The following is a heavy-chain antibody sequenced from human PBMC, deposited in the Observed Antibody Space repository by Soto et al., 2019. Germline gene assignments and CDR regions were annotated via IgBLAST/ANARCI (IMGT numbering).Heavy chain of an antibody. D-gene: IGHD2-2*01. CDR1: GFTFSSYG. V-gene: IGHV3-30*18. CDR2: ISYDGSNK. CDR3: AKDQGLQCEQHKPVYAY. J-gene: IGHJ4*02. Sequence: GGSLRLSCASSGFTFSSYGMHWVRQAPGKGLEWVAVISYDGSNKYYADSVKGRFTISRDNSKNTLYLQMNSLRAEDTAVYYCAKDQGLQCEQHKPVYAYRGQGTLVTVSS.